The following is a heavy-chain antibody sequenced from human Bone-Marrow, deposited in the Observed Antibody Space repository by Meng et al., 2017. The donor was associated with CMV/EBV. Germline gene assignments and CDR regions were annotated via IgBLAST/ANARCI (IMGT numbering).Heavy chain of an antibody. CDR2: MNPNSGNT. D-gene: IGHD3-3*01. Sequence: ASVKVSCKGSGYTFTSYDINWVRQATGQGLEWMGWMNPNSGNTGYAQKFQGRVTMTRNTSISTAYMELSSLRSEHTAVYYCARGYQTIFRVVIQYYYYYDMDVWGQGTTVTVSS. CDR3: ARGYQTIFRVVIQYYYYYDMDV. V-gene: IGHV1-8*01. CDR1: GYTFTSYD. J-gene: IGHJ6*02.